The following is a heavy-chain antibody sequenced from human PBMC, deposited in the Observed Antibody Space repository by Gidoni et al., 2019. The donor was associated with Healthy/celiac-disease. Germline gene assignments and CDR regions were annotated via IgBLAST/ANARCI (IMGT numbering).Heavy chain of an antibody. J-gene: IGHJ4*02. D-gene: IGHD6-19*01. CDR3: ARHNLGYSSGWYVENYFDY. Sequence: QLQLQESGPGLVKPSETLAVTCTVSGGSLSSCSYYWGWIRQPPGKGLEWIGSIYYCGITYNDPSLKSGVTISGETSKNKFSLKLSFVTDADTAVYYCARHNLGYSSGWYVENYFDYWGQGTLVTVSS. V-gene: IGHV4-39*01. CDR1: GGSLSSCSYY. CDR2: IYYCGIT.